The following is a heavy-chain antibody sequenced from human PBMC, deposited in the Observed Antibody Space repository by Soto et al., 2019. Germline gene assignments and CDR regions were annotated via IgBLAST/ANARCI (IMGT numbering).Heavy chain of an antibody. CDR2: IYHTGGT. J-gene: IGHJ4*02. D-gene: IGHD2-21*01. CDR1: GGYISSGGYS. CDR3: ATLPPRIVVKVTEMFA. Sequence: SETLSLTCAVSGGYISSGGYSWSWIRQPPGKGLEWIGYIYHTGGTNYNPSLRSRVSMSVDKSNNEYSLKLTSVTAADTGFFFCATLPPRIVVKVTEMFAWGQGTLVTVSS. V-gene: IGHV4-30-2*01.